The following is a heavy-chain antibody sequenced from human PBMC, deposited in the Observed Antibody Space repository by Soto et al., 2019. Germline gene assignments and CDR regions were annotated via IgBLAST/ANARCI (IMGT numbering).Heavy chain of an antibody. D-gene: IGHD6-19*01. CDR1: GFAFGSYG. Sequence: GGSLRLSCAASGFAFGSYGMHWVRQAPGKGLEWVALISYDGSNEYYADSVKGRFTISRDNSKNTLDLQMSSLRADDTAVYYCAKDGNVYTSGWYAPSLDYWGQGTLVTSPQ. CDR2: ISYDGSNE. V-gene: IGHV3-30*18. CDR3: AKDGNVYTSGWYAPSLDY. J-gene: IGHJ4*02.